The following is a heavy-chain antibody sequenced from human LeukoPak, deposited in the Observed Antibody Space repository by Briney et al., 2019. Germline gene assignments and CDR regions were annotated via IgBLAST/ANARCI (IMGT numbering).Heavy chain of an antibody. CDR1: GGSISSYY. J-gene: IGHJ5*02. CDR2: IYYSGST. CDR3: ARGSYRNANHWFDP. V-gene: IGHV4-59*01. Sequence: SETLSLTCTVSGGSISSYYWSWIRQPPGKGLEWTGYIYYSGSTNYNPSLKSRVTISVDTSKNQFSLKLSSVTAADTAVYYCARGSYRNANHWFDPWGQGTLVTVSS. D-gene: IGHD1-26*01.